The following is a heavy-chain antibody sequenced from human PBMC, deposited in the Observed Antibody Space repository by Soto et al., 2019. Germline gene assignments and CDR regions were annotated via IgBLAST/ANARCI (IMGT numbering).Heavy chain of an antibody. V-gene: IGHV3-30*18. CDR3: AEDRFAVLLPFDF. J-gene: IGHJ4*02. D-gene: IGHD3-16*01. Sequence: QVQVVESGGGVVQPGGSLRLSCAASGFTFSNYGMHWVRQAPGKGLEWVAGISNDGMNRYYADYAGGRFTISRDNSKDTVYLQMNSLRVEDTAIYYCAEDRFAVLLPFDFWGQGTLVTVSS. CDR1: GFTFSNYG. CDR2: ISNDGMNR.